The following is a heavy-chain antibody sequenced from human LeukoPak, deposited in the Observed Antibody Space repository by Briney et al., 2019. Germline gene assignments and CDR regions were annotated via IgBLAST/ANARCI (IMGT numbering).Heavy chain of an antibody. V-gene: IGHV1-18*01. CDR2: ISVYSGNT. CDR3: AKDSGSYSRDYFDY. D-gene: IGHD1-26*01. Sequence: ASAKDSCKASGYTFSSYGISGGRQAPGQGVEWRVWISVYSGNTNYAQQLQGRVTMTTDTSTSTAYMELRSLRSDDTAVYYCAKDSGSYSRDYFDYWGQGTLVTVSS. CDR1: GYTFSSYG. J-gene: IGHJ4*02.